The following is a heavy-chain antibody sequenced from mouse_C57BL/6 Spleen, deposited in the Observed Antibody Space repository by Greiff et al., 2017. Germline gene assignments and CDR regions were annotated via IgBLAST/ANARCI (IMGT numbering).Heavy chain of an antibody. J-gene: IGHJ2*01. CDR1: GFSLTSYA. V-gene: IGHV2-9-1*01. CDR3: ARNWDKNYFDY. CDR2: IWTGGGT. D-gene: IGHD4-1*01. Sequence: VQVVESGPGLVAPSQSLSITCTVSGFSLTSYAISWVRQPPGKGLEWLGVIWTGGGTNYNSALKSRLSISKANSKSQVFLKMNSLQTDDTSRYDCARNWDKNYFDYWGQGTTLTVSS.